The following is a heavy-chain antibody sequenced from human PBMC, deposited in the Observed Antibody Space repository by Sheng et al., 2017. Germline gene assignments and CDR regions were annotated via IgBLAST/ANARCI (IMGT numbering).Heavy chain of an antibody. CDR2: ISSDGSNK. Sequence: QVQLVESGGGVVQPGRSLRLSCAASTFIFSSYTMHWVRQAPGKGLEWVAVISSDGSNKYYADSVKGRFTISRDNSKNTLYLQMNSLRTEDTAVYYCAIPHGSGWSLPFDYWGQGTLVTVSS. J-gene: IGHJ4*02. D-gene: IGHD6-19*01. CDR1: TFIFSSYT. V-gene: IGHV3-30*01. CDR3: AIPHGSGWSLPFDY.